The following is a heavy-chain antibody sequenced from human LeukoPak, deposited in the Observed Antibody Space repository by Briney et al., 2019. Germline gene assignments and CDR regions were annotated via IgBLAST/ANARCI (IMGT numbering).Heavy chain of an antibody. CDR2: IYSDNT. J-gene: IGHJ4*02. CDR3: ARRAGAYSHPYDY. D-gene: IGHD4/OR15-4a*01. Sequence: GGSLRLSCTVSGFTVSSNSMSWVRQAPGKGLEWVSFIYSDNTHYSDSVKGRFTISRDNSKNTLYLQMNSLRAEDTAVYYCARRAGAYSHPYDYWGQGTLVTVPS. V-gene: IGHV3-53*01. CDR1: GFTVSSNS.